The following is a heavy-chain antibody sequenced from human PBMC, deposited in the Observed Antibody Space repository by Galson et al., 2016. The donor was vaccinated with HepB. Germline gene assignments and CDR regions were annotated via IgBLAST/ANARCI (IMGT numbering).Heavy chain of an antibody. Sequence: TLSLTCTVSGGSVSRGGLYWDWIRQHPGKGLEWIGYIFHSGSTYYNPSLRSRITISVDTSKNQFSLKLSSVTAADTAVYYCARDDGSVSYYAFDMWGQGTMVTVSS. CDR1: GGSVSRGGLY. V-gene: IGHV4-31*03. J-gene: IGHJ3*02. CDR3: ARDDGSVSYYAFDM. D-gene: IGHD3-10*01. CDR2: IFHSGST.